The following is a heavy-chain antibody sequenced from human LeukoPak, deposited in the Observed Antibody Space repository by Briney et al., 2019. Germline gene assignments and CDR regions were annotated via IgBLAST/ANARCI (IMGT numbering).Heavy chain of an antibody. CDR2: TSGSGSST. CDR3: ARGLSGTYFALDY. J-gene: IGHJ4*02. CDR1: GFTFSSYA. Sequence: GGSLRLSCAASGFTFSSYAMNWVRQAPGKGLEWVSGTSGSGSSTYYAESVKGRFTISRDNSKNTLSLQMNSLRAEDTAVYYCARGLSGTYFALDYWGQGTRVTVSS. V-gene: IGHV3-23*01. D-gene: IGHD3-10*01.